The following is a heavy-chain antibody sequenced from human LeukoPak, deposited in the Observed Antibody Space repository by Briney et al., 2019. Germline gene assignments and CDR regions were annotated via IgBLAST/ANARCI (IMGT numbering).Heavy chain of an antibody. V-gene: IGHV3-30*03. D-gene: IGHD5-12*01. CDR2: ISYDGSNK. J-gene: IGHJ4*02. CDR3: ARVGVYSGYDLAY. CDR1: GFTVSSNY. Sequence: GGSLRLSCAASGFTVSSNYMSWVRQAPGKGLEWVAVISYDGSNKYYSDSVKGRFTISRDNFKDTLYLQMNSLRAEDTAVYYCARVGVYSGYDLAYWGQGTLVTVSS.